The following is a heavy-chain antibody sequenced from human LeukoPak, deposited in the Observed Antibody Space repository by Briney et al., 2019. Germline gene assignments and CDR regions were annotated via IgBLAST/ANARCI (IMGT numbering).Heavy chain of an antibody. J-gene: IGHJ4*02. CDR1: GFTFSGYW. CDR3: ARWANSIDY. D-gene: IGHD5-18*01. CDR2: IKQNGSET. Sequence: GGSLRLSCAASGFTFSGYWMSWVRQAPGKGLEWVANIKQNGSETFYADSVRGRFTISRDNAKNSQYLQMNSLRAEDTAVYYCARWANSIDYWGQGALVTVSS. V-gene: IGHV3-7*01.